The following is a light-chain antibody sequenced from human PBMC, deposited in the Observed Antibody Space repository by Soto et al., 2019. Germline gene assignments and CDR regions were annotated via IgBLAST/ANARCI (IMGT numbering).Light chain of an antibody. J-gene: IGLJ1*01. CDR2: EVS. Sequence: QSALTQPASVSGSPGQSITISCTGTSSDVGNYNFVSWYQHHPGKAPKLMISEVSNRPSGVSIRFSGSKSGNTASLTISGLQAEDEADYYCCSYTGSSTSLYVFGTGTKVTVL. V-gene: IGLV2-14*01. CDR3: CSYTGSSTSLYV. CDR1: SSDVGNYNF.